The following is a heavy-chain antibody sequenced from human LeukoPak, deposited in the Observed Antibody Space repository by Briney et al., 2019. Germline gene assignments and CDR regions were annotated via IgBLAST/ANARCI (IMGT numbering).Heavy chain of an antibody. CDR1: GFTFSSYW. Sequence: QSGGSLRLSCAASGFTFSSYWMHWVRQAPGKGLVWVSRINSDGSRTSYADSVKGRFTISRDNAKNTLYLQMNSLRAEDTAVYYCARGRAGDIVATYDAFDIWGQGTMVTVSS. J-gene: IGHJ3*02. CDR3: ARGRAGDIVATYDAFDI. V-gene: IGHV3-74*01. D-gene: IGHD5-12*01. CDR2: INSDGSRT.